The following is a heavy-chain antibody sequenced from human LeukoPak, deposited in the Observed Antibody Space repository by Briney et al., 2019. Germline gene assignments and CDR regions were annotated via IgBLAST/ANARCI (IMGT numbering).Heavy chain of an antibody. CDR3: ASPSCRSSTSCYSHYYYYGMDV. Sequence: SVKVSCKDSGGTFSSYAISWVRQAPGQGLEWMGRIIPILGIANYAQKFQGRVTITADKSTSTAYMELSSLRSEDTAVYYCASPSCRSSTSCYSHYYYYGMDVWGQGTTVTVSS. CDR2: IIPILGIA. J-gene: IGHJ6*02. D-gene: IGHD2-2*01. V-gene: IGHV1-69*04. CDR1: GGTFSSYA.